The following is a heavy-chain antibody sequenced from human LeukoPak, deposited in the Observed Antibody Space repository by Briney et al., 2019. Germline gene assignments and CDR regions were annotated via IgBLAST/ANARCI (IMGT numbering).Heavy chain of an antibody. D-gene: IGHD5-24*01. CDR2: INSDGSST. CDR1: GFTFDDYG. CDR3: ARSMVTIPIPGGY. V-gene: IGHV3-74*01. Sequence: GGSLRLSCAAPGFTFDDYGMTWVRQAPGRGLVWVSRINSDGSSTSYADSVKGRFTISRDNAKNTLYLQMNSLRAEDTAVYYCARSMVTIPIPGGYWGQGTLVTVSS. J-gene: IGHJ4*02.